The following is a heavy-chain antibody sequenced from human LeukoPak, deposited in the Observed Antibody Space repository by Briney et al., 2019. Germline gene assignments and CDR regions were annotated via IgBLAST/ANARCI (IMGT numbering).Heavy chain of an antibody. CDR3: ATGHSYGYDY. V-gene: IGHV3-74*01. CDR1: GLTFSDFW. D-gene: IGHD5-18*01. Sequence: GGSLRLSCAASGLTFSDFWMHWVRQPPGKGLVWVALVKGDGRTTIYADSVKGRFTISGDNAKNTLYLQMNSLRADDSGVYYCATGHSYGYDYWGQGVLATVSS. J-gene: IGHJ4*02. CDR2: VKGDGRTT.